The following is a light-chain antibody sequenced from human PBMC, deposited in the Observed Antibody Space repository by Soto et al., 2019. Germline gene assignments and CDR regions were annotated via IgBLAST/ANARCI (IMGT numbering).Light chain of an antibody. Sequence: EVAMPQSPATLSVSPGERATLSCRASQSVGTNLAWYQQKPGQAPRLLIYGASTRATGIPARFSGSGSGTEFTLILSSLQSEDFAVYYCQQYNNWPPITFGQGTRLDIK. CDR3: QQYNNWPPIT. J-gene: IGKJ5*01. CDR1: QSVGTN. V-gene: IGKV3-15*01. CDR2: GAS.